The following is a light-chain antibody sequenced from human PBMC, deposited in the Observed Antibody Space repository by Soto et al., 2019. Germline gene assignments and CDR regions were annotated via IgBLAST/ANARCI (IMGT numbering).Light chain of an antibody. CDR1: QIVSAD. CDR2: GAS. Sequence: EIVMAQSPATLSVSPGERATLSCRASQIVSADLAWYQQKPGQAPRLLIYGASTRATGVPARFSGSDSGTEFTLTISRLQSEDFAVYYCQQYNRCTLNFGGGTTVQIK. V-gene: IGKV3D-15*01. J-gene: IGKJ4*01. CDR3: QQYNRCTLN.